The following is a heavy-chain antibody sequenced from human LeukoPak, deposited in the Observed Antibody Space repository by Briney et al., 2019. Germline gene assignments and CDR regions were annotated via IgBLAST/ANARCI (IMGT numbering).Heavy chain of an antibody. J-gene: IGHJ6*02. CDR3: ARTQDGDYLPNYYYYSGMDV. V-gene: IGHV1-69*13. D-gene: IGHD4-17*01. CDR2: IIPIFGTA. Sequence: ASVKVSCKASGGTFSSYAISWVRQAPGQGLEWMGGIIPIFGTANYAQKFQGRVTITADESTSTAYMELSSLRSEDTAVYYCARTQDGDYLPNYYYYSGMDVWGQGTTVTVSS. CDR1: GGTFSSYA.